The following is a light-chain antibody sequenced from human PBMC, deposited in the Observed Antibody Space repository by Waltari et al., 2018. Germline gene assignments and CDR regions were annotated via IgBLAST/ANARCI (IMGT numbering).Light chain of an antibody. J-gene: IGLJ2*01. Sequence: YELTQPPSVSVSPGQTAAITCSGDGLPKQYAFWYQQKSGQPPVLVMYDDNKRPSGIPGRFSGSSAGAVATLTISGAQVEDEADYYCYSKDTDGGSQGKFGGGTKLTVL. CDR1: GLPKQY. CDR3: YSKDTDGGSQGK. V-gene: IGLV3-10*01. CDR2: DDN.